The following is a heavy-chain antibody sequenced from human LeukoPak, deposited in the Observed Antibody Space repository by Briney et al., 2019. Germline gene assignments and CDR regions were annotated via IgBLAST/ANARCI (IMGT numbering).Heavy chain of an antibody. D-gene: IGHD1-1*01. CDR2: VSDSGTT. J-gene: IGHJ6*03. Sequence: SETLSLTCTVSGGSISSYYWSWIRQPPGKGLEWFGYVSDSGTTNYNPSLKSRVTISVDTSKIQFSLKLSSVTAADTAVYYCARVSWFPGTSYYYMDVWGKGTTVTVSS. CDR1: GGSISSYY. V-gene: IGHV4-59*01. CDR3: ARVSWFPGTSYYYMDV.